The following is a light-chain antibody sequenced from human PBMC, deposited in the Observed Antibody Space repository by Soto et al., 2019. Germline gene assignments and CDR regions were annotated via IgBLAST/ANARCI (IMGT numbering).Light chain of an antibody. CDR1: QSVSSNY. CDR2: GVS. Sequence: EIVLTQSPGTLSLSPGERATLSCRASQSVSSNYLAWYQQKPGQAPRLLIYGVSSRATGIPDRFSGSGSGTDLTLTISRLEPEDFAVYYCQQYGSSRTFGQGTKVDIK. V-gene: IGKV3-20*01. CDR3: QQYGSSRT. J-gene: IGKJ1*01.